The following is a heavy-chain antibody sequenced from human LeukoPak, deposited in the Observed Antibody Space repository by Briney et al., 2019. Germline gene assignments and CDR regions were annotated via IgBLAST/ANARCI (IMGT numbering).Heavy chain of an antibody. Sequence: GGSLRLSRAASGFTFSTYTMSWVRQAPGKGLEWVSFITSSRSSIYYAESVKGRFTISTDNAKNTLYLQMNSLRAEDTAVYYCAKEATACSGGRCHFDYWGQGNLVTVSS. CDR3: AKEATACSGGRCHFDY. D-gene: IGHD2-15*01. CDR1: GFTFSTYT. V-gene: IGHV3-21*04. J-gene: IGHJ4*02. CDR2: ITSSRSSI.